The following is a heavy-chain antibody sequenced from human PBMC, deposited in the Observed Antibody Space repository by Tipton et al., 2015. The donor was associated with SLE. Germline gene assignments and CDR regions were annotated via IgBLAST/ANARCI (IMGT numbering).Heavy chain of an antibody. Sequence: SLRLSCVGSGFLFSRYEMNWVRQAPGKGLEWVAVISYDGSNKYYADSVKGRFTISRDNSKNTLYLQMNSLRAEDTAVYYCAREGAYYDFWSGSFDYWGQGTLVTVSS. J-gene: IGHJ4*02. CDR2: ISYDGSNK. CDR3: AREGAYYDFWSGSFDY. V-gene: IGHV3-30*04. D-gene: IGHD3-3*01. CDR1: GFLFSRYE.